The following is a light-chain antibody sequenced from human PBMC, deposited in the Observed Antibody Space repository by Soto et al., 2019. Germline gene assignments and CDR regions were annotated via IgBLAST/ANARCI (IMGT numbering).Light chain of an antibody. CDR3: QQYGRPPKT. Sequence: ETVLTQSPGTLSLSPGERATLSCRASQSISTSHYVAWYQQKAGQAPRLLIYDSSMRAVGIPDRFSGSGSGTDFTLTISRLEPEDFAVYFCQQYGRPPKTFGPGTKVDIK. CDR2: DSS. V-gene: IGKV3-20*01. CDR1: QSISTSH. J-gene: IGKJ1*01.